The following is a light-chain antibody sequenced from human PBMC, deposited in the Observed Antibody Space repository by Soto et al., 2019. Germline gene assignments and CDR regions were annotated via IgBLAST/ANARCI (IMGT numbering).Light chain of an antibody. J-gene: IGLJ2*01. Sequence: QPVLTQPPSASASLGASVKLTCTLSSGHSSYAIAWHQQQPEKGPRYLMKLNSDGSHSKGDGIPDRFSGSRSGAERYLSISGLQSEDEADYYCQTWGTGTVVFGGGTKLTVL. CDR2: LNSDGSH. V-gene: IGLV4-69*01. CDR1: SGHSSYA. CDR3: QTWGTGTVV.